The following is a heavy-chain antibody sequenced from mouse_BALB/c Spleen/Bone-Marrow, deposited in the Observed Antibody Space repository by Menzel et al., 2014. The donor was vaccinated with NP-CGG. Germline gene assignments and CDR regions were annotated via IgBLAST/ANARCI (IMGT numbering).Heavy chain of an antibody. CDR2: IHPGSGCT. CDR1: GYAFSNYL. J-gene: IGHJ1*01. CDR3: ARDWDWYFDV. V-gene: IGHV1-54*01. D-gene: IGHD4-1*01. Sequence: VKLQESGAELVRPGTSVKVSCKASGYAFSNYLIEWVKQRPGQGLEWIGVIHPGSGCTNYNEKFKGKATLTADKSSSTAYMQLSSLTSDDSAVYFCARDWDWYFDVWGAGTTVTVSS.